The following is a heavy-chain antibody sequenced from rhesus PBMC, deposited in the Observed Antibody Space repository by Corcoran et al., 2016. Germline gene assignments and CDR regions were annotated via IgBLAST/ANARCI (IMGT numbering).Heavy chain of an antibody. V-gene: IGHV4-160*01. D-gene: IGHD3-16*01. CDR2: IYGGRGSN. J-gene: IGHJ4*01. Sequence: QVPLQESGPGLVKPSETLSLTCAVSGGSISSNYWSWIRPSPGRGLEGIGYIYGGRGSNKYNPSLKRRVTISSDTSKNQLSLKLSSVTAADTAVYYCARYYSGSYYSTYYFDYWGQGVLVTVSS. CDR3: ARYYSGSYYSTYYFDY. CDR1: GGSISSNY.